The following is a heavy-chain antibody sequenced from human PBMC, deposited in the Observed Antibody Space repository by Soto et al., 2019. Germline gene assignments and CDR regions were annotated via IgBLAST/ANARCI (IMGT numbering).Heavy chain of an antibody. CDR1: GYTFTSYY. CDR3: ARDRSSGWYYYYYGMDV. J-gene: IGHJ6*02. V-gene: IGHV1-46*01. Sequence: ASVKVSCKASGYTFTSYYMHWVRQAPGQGLEWMGIINPSGGSTSYAQKFQGRVTMTRDTSTSTVYMELSSLRSEDTAVYYCARDRSSGWYYYYYGMDVWVQGTTVTVSS. CDR2: INPSGGST. D-gene: IGHD6-19*01.